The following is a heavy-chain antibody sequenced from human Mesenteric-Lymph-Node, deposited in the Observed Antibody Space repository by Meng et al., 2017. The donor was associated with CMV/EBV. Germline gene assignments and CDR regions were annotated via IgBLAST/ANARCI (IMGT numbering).Heavy chain of an antibody. CDR1: GYSFTSYW. D-gene: IGHD1-7*01. J-gene: IGHJ5*02. Sequence: GASLKISCKCSGYSFTSYWIGWVRQMPGKGLEWMGIIYPGDSDTRYSQSFQGQVTISADKSISTAYLQWSSLKASDTAMYYCARLGLRRGTTSRFDPWGQGTLVTVSS. V-gene: IGHV5-51*01. CDR2: IYPGDSDT. CDR3: ARLGLRRGTTSRFDP.